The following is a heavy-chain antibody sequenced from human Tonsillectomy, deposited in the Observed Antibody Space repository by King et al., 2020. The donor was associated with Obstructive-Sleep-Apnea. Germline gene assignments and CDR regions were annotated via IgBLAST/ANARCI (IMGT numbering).Heavy chain of an antibody. CDR2: INPNSGGS. D-gene: IGHD3/OR15-3a*01. Sequence: QLVQSGAEVKKPGASVKVSCKASGYTFTGYFMHWVRQAPGQGLEWMGWINPNSGGSNYAQKVQGRFTMTRDTSISTAYMELNRLRSDDTAVYYCARDGQDFDYWGQGTLVTVSS. CDR3: ARDGQDFDY. V-gene: IGHV1-2*02. J-gene: IGHJ4*02. CDR1: GYTFTGYF.